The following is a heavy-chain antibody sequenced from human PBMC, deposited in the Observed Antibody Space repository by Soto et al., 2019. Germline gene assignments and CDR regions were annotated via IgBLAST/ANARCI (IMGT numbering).Heavy chain of an antibody. V-gene: IGHV3-53*02. J-gene: IGHJ4*02. CDR2: VYSGGAT. CDR3: ARVPGRL. Sequence: QLVETGGGGIQPGTSLTLSCAASGFSVSRHYMTWVRQAPGKGLEWVSFVYSGGATFYADSVKGRFILSRDDSQNTMYLQMNNLRAEDTAVYYCARVPGRLWGRGTLVTVAS. D-gene: IGHD3-10*01. CDR1: GFSVSRHY.